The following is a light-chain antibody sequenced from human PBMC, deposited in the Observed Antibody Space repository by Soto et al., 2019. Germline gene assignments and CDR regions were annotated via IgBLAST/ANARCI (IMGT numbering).Light chain of an antibody. CDR1: QSVSSN. Sequence: EIVLTQSPGTLSLSPGERATLSCRASQSVSSNLAWYQQKPGQAPRLLIYGASTRATGIPARFSGSGSGTEFTLTISGLQSEDFAVYYCQQYNNWPRTFGQGTKVDIK. CDR2: GAS. V-gene: IGKV3-15*01. J-gene: IGKJ1*01. CDR3: QQYNNWPRT.